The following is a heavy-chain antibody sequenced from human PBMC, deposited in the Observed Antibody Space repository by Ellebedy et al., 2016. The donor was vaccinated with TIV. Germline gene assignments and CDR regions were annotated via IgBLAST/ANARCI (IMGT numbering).Heavy chain of an antibody. CDR1: GFTFSSYW. D-gene: IGHD5-12*01. CDR3: ARFSGYDY. Sequence: GESLKISCAASGFTFSSYWMNWVRQAHGKGLEWVSNINQDGSEKYYVDSVKGRFTISRDNANNSLWLQMNSLRAEDTAVYYCARFSGYDYWGQGTLVTVSS. CDR2: INQDGSEK. J-gene: IGHJ4*02. V-gene: IGHV3-7*03.